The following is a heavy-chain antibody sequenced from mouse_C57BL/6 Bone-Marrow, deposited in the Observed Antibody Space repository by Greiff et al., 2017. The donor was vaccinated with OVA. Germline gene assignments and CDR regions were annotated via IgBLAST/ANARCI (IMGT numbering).Heavy chain of an antibody. CDR2: IHPTSGST. D-gene: IGHD1-1*01. J-gene: IGHJ2*01. Sequence: QVQLQQPGAELVKPGASVKLSCKASGYTFTSYWMHWVKQRPGRGLEWIGRIHPTSGSTNYNQKFKSKAPLPVDKSASTAYMQLSSLTSEDSAVYYCARDVFDRNYDFDCWGQGTTLTVSS. CDR3: ARDVFDRNYDFDC. CDR1: GYTFTSYW. V-gene: IGHV1-64*01.